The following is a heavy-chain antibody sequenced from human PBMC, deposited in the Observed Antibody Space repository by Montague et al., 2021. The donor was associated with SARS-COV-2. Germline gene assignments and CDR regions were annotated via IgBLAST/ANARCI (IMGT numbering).Heavy chain of an antibody. J-gene: IGHJ6*02. CDR2: ISSSSSYI. V-gene: IGHV3-21*01. CDR3: ARGGYNYDYGMDV. D-gene: IGHD5-24*01. CDR1: GFTFSSYS. Sequence: SLRLSCAASGFTFSSYSMNWVRQAPGKGLEWVSSISSSSSYIYYADSVKGRFTIYRDNAKNSLYLQMNSLRAEDTAVYYCARGGYNYDYGMDVWGQGTTVTVSS.